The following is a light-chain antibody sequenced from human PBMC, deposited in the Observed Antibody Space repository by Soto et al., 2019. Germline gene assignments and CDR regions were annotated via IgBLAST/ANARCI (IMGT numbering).Light chain of an antibody. CDR3: SSYTTGGSYV. CDR2: DVS. V-gene: IGLV2-14*01. Sequence: QSALTQAASGSGFPGLSIAISCTGTSSDVGGYNSVSWYQQHPGKAPKLMIYDVSNRPSGVSNRFSGSKSGNTASLTISGLQAEDEGDYYCSSYTTGGSYVFGTGTKVTVL. CDR1: SSDVGGYNS. J-gene: IGLJ1*01.